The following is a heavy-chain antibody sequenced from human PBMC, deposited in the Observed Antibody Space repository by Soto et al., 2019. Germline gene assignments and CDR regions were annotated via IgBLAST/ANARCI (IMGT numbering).Heavy chain of an antibody. CDR1: GNTFTSYY. D-gene: IGHD3-22*01. Sequence: ASVKVSCKASGNTFTSYYMHWVRQAPGQGLECMGIINPSGGSTSYAQKFQGRVTMTRDTSTSTVYMELSSLRSEDTAVYYCARGPVGGYYDSSGYLTNFDYWGQGTLVTVSS. J-gene: IGHJ4*02. CDR2: INPSGGST. CDR3: ARGPVGGYYDSSGYLTNFDY. V-gene: IGHV1-46*03.